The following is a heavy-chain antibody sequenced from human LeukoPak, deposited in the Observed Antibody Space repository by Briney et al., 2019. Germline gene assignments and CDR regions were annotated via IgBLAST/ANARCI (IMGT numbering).Heavy chain of an antibody. CDR3: ARHWGDFFDY. CDR2: IFYNGNT. CDR1: GFTFSSYSMN. Sequence: GSLRLSCAASGFTFSSYSMNWVRQAPGKGLEWIGSIFYNGNTYYNPSLKSQVTISVDTSKNQFSLKVTSVTAADTAVYYCARHWGDFFDYWGQGTLVTVSS. J-gene: IGHJ4*02. V-gene: IGHV4-39*01. D-gene: IGHD3-16*01.